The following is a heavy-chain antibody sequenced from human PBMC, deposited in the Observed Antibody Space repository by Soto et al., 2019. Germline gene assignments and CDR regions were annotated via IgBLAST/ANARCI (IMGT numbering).Heavy chain of an antibody. V-gene: IGHV3-7*05. CDR1: GFTFRSYW. Sequence: EGQLVESGGGLVQPGGSLRLSCQVSGFTFRSYWMTWVRRAPGKGLEWVANINLDGSEKYYVDAVKGRFTISRDNAKNSLHVDLRDLRANDTAVYYCARVAMAGNEVPGDWGQGTLVTVSS. D-gene: IGHD1-1*01. J-gene: IGHJ1*01. CDR3: ARVAMAGNEVPGD. CDR2: INLDGSEK.